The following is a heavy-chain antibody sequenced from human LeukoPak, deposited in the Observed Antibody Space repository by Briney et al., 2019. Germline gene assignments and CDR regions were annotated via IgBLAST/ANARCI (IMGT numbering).Heavy chain of an antibody. D-gene: IGHD2-21*02. CDR3: ARAAYCGGDCYYYFDY. J-gene: IGHJ4*02. CDR1: GGSISSYY. Sequence: SETPSLTCTVSGGSISSYYWHWIRQPPGKGLEWIGYLYYSGNTYYNPSLKGRVTMSVDTSKNQFSLKLSSVTAADTAVYFCARAAYCGGDCYYYFDYWGQGTLVTVSS. CDR2: LYYSGNT. V-gene: IGHV4-59*01.